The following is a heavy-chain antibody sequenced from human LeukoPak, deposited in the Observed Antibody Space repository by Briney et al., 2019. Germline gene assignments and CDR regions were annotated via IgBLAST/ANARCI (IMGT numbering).Heavy chain of an antibody. V-gene: IGHV3-33*01. D-gene: IGHD2-2*01. CDR3: ARKGVCSSTSCYPLDY. CDR1: GFNFRNCG. Sequence: GGSLRLSCAASGFNFRNCGMHWVRQAPGKGLEWVAVIWYDGSNKYYADSVKGRFTIPRDNSKNTLYLQMNGLRAEDTAVYYCARKGVCSSTSCYPLDYWGQGTLVTVSS. J-gene: IGHJ4*02. CDR2: IWYDGSNK.